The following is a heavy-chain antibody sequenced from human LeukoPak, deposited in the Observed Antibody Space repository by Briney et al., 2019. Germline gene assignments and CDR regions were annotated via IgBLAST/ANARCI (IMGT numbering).Heavy chain of an antibody. Sequence: SETLSLTCTVSGGSISSYYWSWIRKPPGKGLEWIGYIYYSGSTNYNPSLKSRVTISVDTSKNQFSLKLSSVTAADTAVYYCARASTGGIRAFDIWGQGTMVTVSS. CDR1: GGSISSYY. CDR2: IYYSGST. D-gene: IGHD7-27*01. CDR3: ARASTGGIRAFDI. J-gene: IGHJ3*02. V-gene: IGHV4-59*01.